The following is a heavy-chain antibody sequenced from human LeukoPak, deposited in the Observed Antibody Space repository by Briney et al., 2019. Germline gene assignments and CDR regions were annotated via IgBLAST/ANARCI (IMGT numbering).Heavy chain of an antibody. CDR1: GFTFSTYW. J-gene: IGHJ4*02. V-gene: IGHV3-53*04. Sequence: GGSLRLSCAPSGFTFSTYWMSWVRQAPGKGLEWVSVIYSGGSTYYADSVKGRFTISRHNSKNTLYLQMNSLRAEDTAVYYCARGRLRYPIDYWGQGTLVTVSS. CDR3: ARGRLRYPIDY. CDR2: IYSGGST. D-gene: IGHD4-17*01.